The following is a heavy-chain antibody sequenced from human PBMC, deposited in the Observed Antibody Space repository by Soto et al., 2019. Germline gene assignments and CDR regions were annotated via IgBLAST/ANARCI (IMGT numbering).Heavy chain of an antibody. CDR2: TYYRSKWYT. V-gene: IGHV6-1*01. CDR3: ARDLGSSWYFDY. D-gene: IGHD6-13*01. CDR1: GDSVSSNSAA. Sequence: SQTLSLTCAISGDSVSSNSAAWNWIRQSPSRVLEWLRRTYYRSKWYTDYAVSVKSRITINPDTSKNQFSLQLNSVTADDTAVYYCARDLGSSWYFDYWGQGTLVTVSS. J-gene: IGHJ4*02.